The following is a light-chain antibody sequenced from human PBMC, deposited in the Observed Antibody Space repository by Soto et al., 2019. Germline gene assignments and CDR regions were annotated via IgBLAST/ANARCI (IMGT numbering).Light chain of an antibody. V-gene: IGLV2-14*01. CDR3: SSYTSSSTLV. J-gene: IGLJ2*01. Sequence: QSVLTQPASVSGSPGQSITISCTGTSSDVGDYDYVSWYQQHPGKAPKLMIYEVTNRPSGVSDRFSGSKSGYTASLTISGLQAEDEADYYCSSYTSSSTLVFGGGTKVTVL. CDR2: EVT. CDR1: SSDVGDYDY.